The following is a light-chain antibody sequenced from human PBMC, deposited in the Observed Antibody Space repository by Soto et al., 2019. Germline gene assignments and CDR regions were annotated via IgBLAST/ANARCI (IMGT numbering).Light chain of an antibody. CDR3: AAWDDSLHVYV. V-gene: IGLV1-44*01. J-gene: IGLJ1*01. Sequence: QSVLTQPPSASGTPGERVTISCSGSSSNIGSNNVNWYQQLPGTAPKLVIYSNIQRPSGVPDRFSGSKSGTSASLAISGLLSDDEADYYCAAWDDSLHVYVFGAGTQVTVL. CDR1: SSNIGSNN. CDR2: SNI.